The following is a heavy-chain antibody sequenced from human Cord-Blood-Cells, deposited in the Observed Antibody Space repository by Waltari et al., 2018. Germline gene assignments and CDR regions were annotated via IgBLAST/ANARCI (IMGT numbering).Heavy chain of an antibody. Sequence: GSISSYYWSWIRQPAGKGLEWIGRIYTSGSTNYNPSLKSRVTMSVDTSKNQFSLKLSSVTAADTAVYYCARDSDSSSWYWFDPWGQGTLVTVSS. D-gene: IGHD6-13*01. CDR3: ARDSDSSSWYWFDP. J-gene: IGHJ5*02. CDR1: GSISSYY. CDR2: IYTSGST. V-gene: IGHV4-4*07.